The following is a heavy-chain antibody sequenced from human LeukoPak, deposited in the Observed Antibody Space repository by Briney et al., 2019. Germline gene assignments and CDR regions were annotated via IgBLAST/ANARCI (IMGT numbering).Heavy chain of an antibody. J-gene: IGHJ3*02. D-gene: IGHD6-13*01. V-gene: IGHV1-2*04. CDR3: ARETIAAAGTRDAFDI. Sequence: GASVKVSCKASGYTFTGYYMHWVRQAPGQGLEWMGWINPNSGGTNYAQKFQGWVTMTRDTSISTAYMELSRLRSDDTAVYYCARETIAAAGTRDAFDIWGQGTMVTVSS. CDR2: INPNSGGT. CDR1: GYTFTGYY.